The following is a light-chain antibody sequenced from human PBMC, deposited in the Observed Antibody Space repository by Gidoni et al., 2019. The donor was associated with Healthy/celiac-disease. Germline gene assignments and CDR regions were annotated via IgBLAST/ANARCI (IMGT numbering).Light chain of an antibody. CDR1: QSISSY. CDR3: QQRYSTPWT. V-gene: IGKV1-39*01. J-gene: IGKJ1*01. CDR2: AAS. Sequence: DIQLTQSPYSLSASIEDRVTITCRTSQSISSYLNWYQQKPGKAQKLLIYAASSWQIGVPARFSGSGSGTDFTLTISSLQPEDFATYYCQQRYSTPWTFGQGTKVEIK.